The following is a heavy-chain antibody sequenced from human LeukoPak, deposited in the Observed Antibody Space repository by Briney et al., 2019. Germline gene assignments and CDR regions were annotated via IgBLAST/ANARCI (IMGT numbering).Heavy chain of an antibody. CDR3: AKVRDTRDWYKDAFDI. J-gene: IGHJ3*02. Sequence: GGSLRLSCVGSGFTFSSYAMSWVRQAPGKGLEWVSALSRRDDSTNYADSVKGRFTVSRDNSKNTLYLQMSSLRAEDTAMYYCAKVRDTRDWYKDAFDIWGQGTRVTVSS. V-gene: IGHV3-23*01. CDR1: GFTFSSYA. CDR2: LSRRDDST. D-gene: IGHD6-19*01.